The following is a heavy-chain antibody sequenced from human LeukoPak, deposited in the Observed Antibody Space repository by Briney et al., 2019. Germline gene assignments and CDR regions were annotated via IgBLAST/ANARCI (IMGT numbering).Heavy chain of an antibody. V-gene: IGHV1-2*02. CDR2: INPTSGGT. J-gene: IGHJ4*02. D-gene: IGHD1-1*01. CDR1: GYAFITYY. CDR3: ARVFTRIGPPDF. Sequence: ASVKVSCKASGYAFITYYIHWVRQAPGQGHEWMGWINPTSGGTNYAQNFQGRVTVTRDTSISTAYMELSRLRSDDTAVYYCARVFTRIGPPDFWGQGTLVTVSS.